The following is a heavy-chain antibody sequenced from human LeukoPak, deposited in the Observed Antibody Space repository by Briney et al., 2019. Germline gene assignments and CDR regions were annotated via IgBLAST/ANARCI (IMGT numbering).Heavy chain of an antibody. Sequence: SETLSLTCAVSGYSIGSGYYWGWIRQPPGKGLEWIGSIYHSGSTYYNPSLKSRVTISVDTSKNQFSLKLSSVTAADTAVYYCANEKEGDSSSWYPYFQHWGQGTLVTVSS. CDR1: GYSIGSGYY. CDR3: ANEKEGDSSSWYPYFQH. D-gene: IGHD6-13*01. J-gene: IGHJ1*01. CDR2: IYHSGST. V-gene: IGHV4-38-2*01.